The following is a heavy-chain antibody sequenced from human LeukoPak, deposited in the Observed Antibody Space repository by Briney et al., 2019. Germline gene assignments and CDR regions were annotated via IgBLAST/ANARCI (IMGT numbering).Heavy chain of an antibody. V-gene: IGHV1-46*01. CDR3: ARMDMDTAMVTNYLDH. J-gene: IGHJ4*02. CDR2: IHPSGSST. Sequence: ASVKTSCKASGYTFTNNYMHWMRQAPGQGLEWMGVIHPSGSSTNYAQKFQGRVTMTKDTSTSTVYIELNTLRSDDTAVYYCARMDMDTAMVTNYLDHWGQGTLLIVSS. CDR1: GYTFTNNY. D-gene: IGHD5-18*01.